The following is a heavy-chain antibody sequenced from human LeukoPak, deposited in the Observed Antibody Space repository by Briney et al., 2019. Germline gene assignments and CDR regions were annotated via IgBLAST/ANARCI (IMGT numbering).Heavy chain of an antibody. D-gene: IGHD3-3*01. CDR2: IYSGGST. Sequence: GGSLRLSCAASGFTVSSNYMSWVRQAPGKGLEWVSVIYSGGSTYYADSVKGRFTISRDNSKNTLYLQMNSLRAEDTAVYYCARGRATYDPYFDYWGQGTLVTVSS. J-gene: IGHJ4*02. CDR3: ARGRATYDPYFDY. V-gene: IGHV3-66*01. CDR1: GFTVSSNY.